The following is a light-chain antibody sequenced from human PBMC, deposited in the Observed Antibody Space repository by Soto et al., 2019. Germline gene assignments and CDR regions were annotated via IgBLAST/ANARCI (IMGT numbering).Light chain of an antibody. J-gene: IGLJ1*01. CDR3: CSHAGTYYV. CDR2: DVR. V-gene: IGLV2-11*01. Sequence: QSALSQPRSVSGSPGQSVTISCTATGSDVGTYDYVSWYQQHPGKAPKLMIFDVRRRPSGVPDRFSGSKSGNTASLIISGLQADDEADYYCCSHAGTYYVFGAGTKLTVL. CDR1: GSDVGTYDY.